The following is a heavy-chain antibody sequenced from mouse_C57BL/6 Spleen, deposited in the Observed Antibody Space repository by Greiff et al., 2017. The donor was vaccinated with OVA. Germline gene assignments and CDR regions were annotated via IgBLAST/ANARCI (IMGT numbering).Heavy chain of an antibody. CDR2: IDPSDSYT. V-gene: IGHV1-50*01. CDR3: ARSLLTGYAMDY. J-gene: IGHJ4*01. Sequence: QVQLQQSGAELVKPGASVKLSCKASGYTFTSYWMQWVKQRPGQGLEWIGEIDPSDSYTNYNQKFKGKATLTVDTSSSTAYMQLSSLTSEDSAVYYCARSLLTGYAMDYWGQGTSVTVSS. CDR1: GYTFTSYW. D-gene: IGHD4-1*01.